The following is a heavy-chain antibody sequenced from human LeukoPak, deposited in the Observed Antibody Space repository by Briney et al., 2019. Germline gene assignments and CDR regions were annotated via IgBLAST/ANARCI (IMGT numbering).Heavy chain of an antibody. D-gene: IGHD1-26*01. Sequence: SETLSLTCTASGGSISSSSYYWGWIRQPPGKGLEWIGSIYYSGSTYYNPSLKSRVTISVDTSKNQFSLKLSSVTAADTAVYYCARGSIVGATPFDYWGQGTLVTVSS. CDR3: ARGSIVGATPFDY. V-gene: IGHV4-39*07. CDR2: IYYSGST. J-gene: IGHJ4*02. CDR1: GGSISSSSYY.